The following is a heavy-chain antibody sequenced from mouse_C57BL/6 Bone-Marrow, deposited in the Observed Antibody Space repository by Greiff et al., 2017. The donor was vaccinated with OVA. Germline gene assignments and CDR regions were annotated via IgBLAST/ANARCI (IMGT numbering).Heavy chain of an antibody. D-gene: IGHD4-1*01. CDR1: GYTFTSYT. CDR3: ARGAGTDWYFDV. V-gene: IGHV1-4*01. CDR2: INPSSGYT. J-gene: IGHJ1*03. Sequence: VKLVESGAELARPGASVKMSCKASGYTFTSYTMHWVKQRPGQGLEWIGYINPSSGYTKYNQKFKDKATLTADKSSSTAYMQLSSLTSEDSAVYYCARGAGTDWYFDVWGTGTTVTVSS.